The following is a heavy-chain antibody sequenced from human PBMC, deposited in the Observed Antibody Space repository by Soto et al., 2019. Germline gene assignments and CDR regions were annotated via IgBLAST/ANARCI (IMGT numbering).Heavy chain of an antibody. J-gene: IGHJ5*02. CDR3: ARALLVWRGPNWFYP. V-gene: IGHV1-18*01. D-gene: IGHD3-3*01. CDR1: GYTFTSYG. CDR2: ISAYNGNT. Sequence: QVQLVQSGAEVKKPGASVKVSCKASGYTFTSYGISLVRQAPGKGLEWMGWISAYNGNTNYAQKLQGRVTMNTDTSTSTAYMELRSLRSDDTAVYYCARALLVWRGPNWFYPWGQGTLVTVSS.